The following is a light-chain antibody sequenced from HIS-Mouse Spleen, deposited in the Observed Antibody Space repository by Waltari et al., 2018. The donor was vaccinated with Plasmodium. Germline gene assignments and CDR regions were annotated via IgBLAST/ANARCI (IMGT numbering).Light chain of an antibody. J-gene: IGLJ3*02. CDR3: NSRDSSGNHQV. Sequence: SSELTQDPAVSVALGQTVRITCQGDSLRSYYASWYQQKPGQAPVLVIYGKNNRPSGIPGRLSGSSSGNTASVTITGAQAEDEADYYCNSRDSSGNHQVFGGGTKLTVL. CDR1: SLRSYY. V-gene: IGLV3-19*01. CDR2: GKN.